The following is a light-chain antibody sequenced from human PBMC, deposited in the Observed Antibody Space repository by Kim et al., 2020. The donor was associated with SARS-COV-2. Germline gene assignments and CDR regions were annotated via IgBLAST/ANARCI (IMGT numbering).Light chain of an antibody. Sequence: SYELTQPPSVSVSPGQTASITCSGDKLGYKYTCWYQQKPGQSPVLVIYRDSRRPSGIPERFSGSNSGNTATLTISGTQAMDEADYYCQTWDSSGVFGGGTKLTVL. CDR3: QTWDSSGV. CDR1: KLGYKY. V-gene: IGLV3-1*01. CDR2: RDS. J-gene: IGLJ2*01.